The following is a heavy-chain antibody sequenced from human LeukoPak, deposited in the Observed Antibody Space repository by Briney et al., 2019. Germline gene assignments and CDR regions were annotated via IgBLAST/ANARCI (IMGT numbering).Heavy chain of an antibody. Sequence: SETLSLTCTVSGGSISSSSYYWGWIRQPPGKGLEWIGSIYYSGSTYYNPSLKSRVTISVDTSKNQFSLKLSSVTAADTAVYYCARGKQQLVEDYYYYGMDVWGQGTTVTVSS. J-gene: IGHJ6*02. V-gene: IGHV4-39*01. CDR1: GGSISSSSYY. CDR3: ARGKQQLVEDYYYYGMDV. D-gene: IGHD6-13*01. CDR2: IYYSGST.